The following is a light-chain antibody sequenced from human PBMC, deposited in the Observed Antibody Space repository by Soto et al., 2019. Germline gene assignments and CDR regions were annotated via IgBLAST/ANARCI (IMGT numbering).Light chain of an antibody. CDR3: QPDASSRGD. V-gene: IGKV3D-20*01. CDR2: DAS. CDR1: QSVSSCY. J-gene: IGKJ4*01. Sequence: EIVLTQYPATLSLSPGERATLSCGARQSVSSCYLAWYQQKPRLAHRLLIYDASRRATGIPDLFSGSRSGTDSTLTTRSLAPEDFAVYSCQPDASSRGDFGGRTKE.